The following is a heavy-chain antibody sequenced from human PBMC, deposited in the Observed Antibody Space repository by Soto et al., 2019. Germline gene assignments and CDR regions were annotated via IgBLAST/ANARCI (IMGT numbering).Heavy chain of an antibody. CDR3: AKNETRRPWFDP. Sequence: PRESLKISCKCSGYSFTSYWISWVRRMPGNGLEWMGSIHPSDSYANYRPSFQGHVTISADKSISTASLKLRSVVAADTAMYYCAKNETRRPWFDPWGQGTLVTVSS. J-gene: IGHJ5*02. CDR2: IHPSDSYA. CDR1: GYSFTSYW. V-gene: IGHV5-10-1*01.